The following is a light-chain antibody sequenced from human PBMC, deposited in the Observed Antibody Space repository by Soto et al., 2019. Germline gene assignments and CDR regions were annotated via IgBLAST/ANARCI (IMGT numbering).Light chain of an antibody. CDR2: RAP. V-gene: IGKV1-5*03. CDR1: QRISNW. CDR3: QQYNSYSGT. Sequence: DIQMTQSPSTLSASVGDRVTITCRASQRISNWLAWYQQKPGKAPKLVIYRAPTLESGVPSRFSGSGSGTEFTLTISSLQPDDFATYFCQQYNSYSGTFGPGTKVDIK. J-gene: IGKJ3*01.